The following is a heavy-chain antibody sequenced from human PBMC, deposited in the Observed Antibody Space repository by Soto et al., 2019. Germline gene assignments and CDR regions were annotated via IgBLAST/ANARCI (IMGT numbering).Heavy chain of an antibody. Sequence: QVQLQESGPGLVKPSETLSLTCAVSGVSISSRNWWSWVCQTPGKGLEYIGEIHHSGSTNYNPSLKSRVTMSVDKSKNQFSLNLNSVTAADTAIYYCARRKLEMMYVGWFDPWGQGTLVTVSS. CDR3: ARRKLEMMYVGWFDP. CDR1: GVSISSRNW. CDR2: IHHSGST. J-gene: IGHJ5*02. V-gene: IGHV4-4*02. D-gene: IGHD2-8*01.